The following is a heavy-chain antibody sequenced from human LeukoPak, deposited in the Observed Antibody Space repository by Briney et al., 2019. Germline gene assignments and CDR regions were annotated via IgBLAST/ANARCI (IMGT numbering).Heavy chain of an antibody. Sequence: SETLSLTCPVSGGSISSYYWSWIRQPPGKGLEWIGYIYYSGSTNYNPSLKSRVTISVDTSKNQFSVKLSSVTAADTAVYYCARRSNTGYDEYYFDYWGQGTLVTVSS. CDR3: ARRSNTGYDEYYFDY. CDR2: IYYSGST. D-gene: IGHD5-12*01. V-gene: IGHV4-59*08. CDR1: GGSISSYY. J-gene: IGHJ4*02.